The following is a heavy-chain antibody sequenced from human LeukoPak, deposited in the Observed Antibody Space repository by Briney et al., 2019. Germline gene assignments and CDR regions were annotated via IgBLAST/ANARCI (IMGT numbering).Heavy chain of an antibody. CDR1: GFTVSSNY. J-gene: IGHJ6*04. CDR3: ASVVPAAKWYGMDV. Sequence: GGSLRLSCAASGFTVSSNYMSWVRQAPGKGLEWVSVIYSSGSTYYADSVKGRFTISRDNSKNTLYLQMNSLRAEDTAVYYCASVVPAAKWYGMDVWGKGTTVTVSS. D-gene: IGHD2-2*01. V-gene: IGHV3-53*01. CDR2: IYSSGST.